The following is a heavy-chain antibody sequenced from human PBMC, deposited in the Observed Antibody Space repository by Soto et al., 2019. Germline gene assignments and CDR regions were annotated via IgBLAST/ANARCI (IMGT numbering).Heavy chain of an antibody. D-gene: IGHD3-10*01. J-gene: IGHJ4*02. CDR3: ATSYGSGSTPFDY. V-gene: IGHV1-69*02. CDR2: VNPIVGMS. CDR1: GGTFNSYT. Sequence: QVQLVQSGAEVKKPGSSVKVSCTASGGTFNSYTINWVRQAPGQRLEWVGRVNPIVGMSSSASKFQGRVTMTADKSTGKASLDLTSLKSDDTAVYYCATSYGSGSTPFDYWGQGTLVTVS.